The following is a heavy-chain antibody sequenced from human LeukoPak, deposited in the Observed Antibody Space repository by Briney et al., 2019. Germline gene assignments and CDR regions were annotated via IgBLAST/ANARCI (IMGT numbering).Heavy chain of an antibody. CDR1: GFTFSSYA. V-gene: IGHV3-23*01. D-gene: IGHD3-3*01. CDR2: ISGSGGST. Sequence: PGGSLRLSCAASGFTFSSYAMSWVRQAPGKGLEWVSVISGSGGSTYYADSVKGRFTISGDNSKNTLYLQMNSLRAEDTAVYYCARDLAPTRGTYYDFWSGNYYYYGMDVWGQGTTVTVSS. J-gene: IGHJ6*02. CDR3: ARDLAPTRGTYYDFWSGNYYYYGMDV.